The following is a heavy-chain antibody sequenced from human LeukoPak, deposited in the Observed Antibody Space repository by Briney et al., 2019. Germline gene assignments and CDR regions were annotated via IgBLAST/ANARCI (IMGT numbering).Heavy chain of an antibody. D-gene: IGHD3-9*01. Sequence: SETLSLTCTVSGGSISSYYWSWIRQPPGKGLEWLGYIYYSGSTNYNPSLKSRVTISVDTSKNQFSLKLSSVTAADTAVYYCARASAGDDILTGYYLHFDYWGQGTLVTVSS. J-gene: IGHJ4*02. CDR1: GGSISSYY. V-gene: IGHV4-59*01. CDR2: IYYSGST. CDR3: ARASAGDDILTGYYLHFDY.